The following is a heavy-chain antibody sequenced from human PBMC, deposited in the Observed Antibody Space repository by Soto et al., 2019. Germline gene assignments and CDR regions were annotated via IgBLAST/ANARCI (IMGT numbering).Heavy chain of an antibody. D-gene: IGHD6-19*01. CDR2: ITGDGRGT. Sequence: GGSLRLSCAASEFDFSSYAMSWVRQAPGKGLDWVSAITGDGRGTFYAGSVKGRFTISRDNSKNTLYLQMNTLSVEDTAVYYCAREGAVGGFGYFQHWGHGTLVTVSS. J-gene: IGHJ1*01. CDR3: AREGAVGGFGYFQH. V-gene: IGHV3-23*01. CDR1: EFDFSSYA.